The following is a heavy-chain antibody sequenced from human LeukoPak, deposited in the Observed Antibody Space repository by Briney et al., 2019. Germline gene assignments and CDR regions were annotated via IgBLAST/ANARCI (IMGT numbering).Heavy chain of an antibody. J-gene: IGHJ4*02. V-gene: IGHV7-4-1*02. CDR2: INMYTANP. CDR1: GYTFTRYA. Sequence: ASVKVSCKASGYTFTRYAINWLRQAPGQGLEWMGWINMYTANPAYAQGFTERFVFSLDTSVTTAYLQISNLKTEDTAVYYCARHDNDDDFDYWGQETLVTVSS. D-gene: IGHD3-16*01. CDR3: ARHDNDDDFDY.